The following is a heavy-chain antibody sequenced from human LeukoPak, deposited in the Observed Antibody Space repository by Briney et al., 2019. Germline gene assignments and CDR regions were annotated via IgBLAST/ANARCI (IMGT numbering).Heavy chain of an antibody. V-gene: IGHV3-15*01. CDR2: IKSKTDGGTT. CDR3: STGRLDY. J-gene: IGHJ4*02. Sequence: GGSLRLSCAASGFTFSSYSMNWVRQGSGKGLEWVGRIKSKTDGGTTDYAAPVKGRFTISRDDSKNILYLQMNSLKIEDTAVYYCSTGRLDYWGQGILVTVSS. CDR1: GFTFSSYS.